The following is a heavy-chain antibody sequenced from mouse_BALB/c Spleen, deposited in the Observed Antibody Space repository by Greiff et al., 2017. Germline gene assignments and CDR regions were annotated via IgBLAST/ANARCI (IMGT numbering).Heavy chain of an antibody. CDR1: GYSFTGYF. D-gene: IGHD1-2*01. CDR2: INPYNGDT. J-gene: IGHJ4*01. CDR3: ARGITTAHYYAMDY. V-gene: IGHV1-20*02. Sequence: VQLQQSGPELVKPGASVKISCKASGYSFTGYFMNWVMQSHGKSLEWIGRINPYNGDTFYNQKFKGKATLTVDKSSSTAHMELRSLASEDSAVYYCARGITTAHYYAMDYWGQGTSVTVSS.